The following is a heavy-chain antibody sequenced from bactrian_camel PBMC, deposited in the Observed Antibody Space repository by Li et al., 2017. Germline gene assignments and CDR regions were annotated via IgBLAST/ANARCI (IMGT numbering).Heavy chain of an antibody. CDR1: GYTVSRYC. J-gene: IGHJ4*01. V-gene: IGHV3S6*01. CDR2: IFTGARKT. Sequence: QVQLVESGGGSVQAGGSLRLSCAASGYTVSRYCVGWFRQAPGKEREGVAGIFTGARKTYCADSVKGRFTMSEDNAENTLYLQMNNLKPEDTAMYYCTAGTYIDCNAGDCFCRSYDEELLGQGTQVTVS. D-gene: IGHD1*01.